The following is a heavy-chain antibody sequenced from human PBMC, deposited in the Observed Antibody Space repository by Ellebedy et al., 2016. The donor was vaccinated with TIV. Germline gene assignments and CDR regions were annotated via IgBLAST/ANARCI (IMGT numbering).Heavy chain of an antibody. CDR1: GYTFTNHG. Sequence: AASVKVSCKGSGYTFTNHGITWVRQAPGQGLEWMGWVSAYNGDIKYAQKFQDRVTMTTDTSTRSGYMELRSLRSDDTAVYFCATGRSMIRGFDYWGQGTLVTVSS. J-gene: IGHJ4*02. V-gene: IGHV1-18*01. CDR2: VSAYNGDI. CDR3: ATGRSMIRGFDY. D-gene: IGHD3-10*01.